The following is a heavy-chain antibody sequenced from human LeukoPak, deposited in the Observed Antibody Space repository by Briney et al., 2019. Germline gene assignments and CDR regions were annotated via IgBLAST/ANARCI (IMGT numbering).Heavy chain of an antibody. V-gene: IGHV3-33*01. D-gene: IGHD3-3*01. CDR1: GFTFSSYG. Sequence: GRSLRLSCAASGFTFSSYGMHWVRQAPGKGLEWVAVIWYDGSKKYYADSVKGRFTISRDNSKDTVYLQMNSLRAEDTAVYYCARGERFLEIAWGQGTLVTVSS. CDR2: IWYDGSKK. CDR3: ARGERFLEIA. J-gene: IGHJ5*02.